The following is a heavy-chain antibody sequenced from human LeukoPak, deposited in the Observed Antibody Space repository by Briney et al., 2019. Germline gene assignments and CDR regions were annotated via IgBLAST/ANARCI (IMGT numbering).Heavy chain of an antibody. V-gene: IGHV3-11*01. J-gene: IGHJ5*02. D-gene: IGHD5-18*01. CDR2: ISSSGSTI. CDR1: GFTFSDYY. Sequence: GGSLRLSCSASGFTFSDYYMSWIRQAPGKGLEWVSYISSSGSTIYYADSVKGRFTISRDNAKNSLYLQMNSLRAEDTAVYYCARDGKGGYSYGSPSLIRNWFDPWGQGTLVTVSS. CDR3: ARDGKGGYSYGSPSLIRNWFDP.